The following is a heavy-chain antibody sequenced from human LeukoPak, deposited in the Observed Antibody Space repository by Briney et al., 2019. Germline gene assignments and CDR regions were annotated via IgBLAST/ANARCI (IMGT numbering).Heavy chain of an antibody. CDR2: ISGSAGST. CDR3: AKISYDYIWGSYRYMDV. V-gene: IGHV3-23*01. CDR1: GFTFSSYA. D-gene: IGHD3-16*01. J-gene: IGHJ6*03. Sequence: LPGGSLRLSCAASGFTFSSYAMSWVRQAPGKGLEWVSAISGSAGSTYYADSVKGRFTISRDNSKNTLYLQMNSLRAEDTAVYYCAKISYDYIWGSYRYMDVWGKGTTVTVSS.